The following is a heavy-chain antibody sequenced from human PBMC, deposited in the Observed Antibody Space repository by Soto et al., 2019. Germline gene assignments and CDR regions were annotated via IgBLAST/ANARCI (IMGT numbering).Heavy chain of an antibody. J-gene: IGHJ4*02. CDR3: AKGVHTGPLYYFDY. Sequence: GGSLRLSCAASGFTFSSYAMSWVRQTPGTGLEWVSAISGEGGTTWYADSVKGRFTIPRDSSKNTLYLQMNSLRAEDTAIYYCAKGVHTGPLYYFDYWGQGTLVTVSS. CDR2: ISGEGGTT. D-gene: IGHD2-8*02. CDR1: GFTFSSYA. V-gene: IGHV3-23*01.